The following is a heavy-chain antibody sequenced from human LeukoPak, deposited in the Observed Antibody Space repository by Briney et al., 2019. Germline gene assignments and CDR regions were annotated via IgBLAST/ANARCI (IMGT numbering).Heavy chain of an antibody. V-gene: IGHV3-30*03. J-gene: IGHJ6*02. CDR3: ARRPIKYYYYGMDV. CDR1: GFTFSSYG. Sequence: GGSLRLSCAASGFTFSSYGMHWVRQAPGKGLEWVTVIPYDGSNKYYADSVKGRFTISRDNSKNTLYLQMNSLRAEDTAVYYCARRPIKYYYYGMDVWGQGTTVTVSS. CDR2: IPYDGSNK.